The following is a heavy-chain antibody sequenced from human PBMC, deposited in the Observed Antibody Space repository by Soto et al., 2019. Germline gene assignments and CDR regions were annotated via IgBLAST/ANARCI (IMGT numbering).Heavy chain of an antibody. J-gene: IGHJ5*02. CDR2: INHSGST. CDR3: ARNRIRVWFGELSYFDP. V-gene: IGHV4-34*01. D-gene: IGHD3-10*01. CDR1: GGSFRGYY. Sequence: SETLSLTCAVYGGSFRGYYWSWIRPPPGKGLEWIGEINHSGSTNYNPSLKSRVTISVDTSKNQFSLKLSSVTAADTAVYYCARNRIRVWFGELSYFDPWGQGTLVTVSS.